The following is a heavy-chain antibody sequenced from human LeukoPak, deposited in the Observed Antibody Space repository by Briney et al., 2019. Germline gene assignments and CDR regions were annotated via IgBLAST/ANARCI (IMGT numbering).Heavy chain of an antibody. CDR1: GGTFSSYA. Sequence: SVKVSCKASGGTFSSYAISWVRQAPGQGLEWMGRIIPILGIANYAQKFQGRVTITADKSTSTAYMELSSLRSEDTAVYYCASDPLGNPDAFDIWGQGTMVTVSS. J-gene: IGHJ3*02. V-gene: IGHV1-69*04. CDR3: ASDPLGNPDAFDI. CDR2: IIPILGIA. D-gene: IGHD1-14*01.